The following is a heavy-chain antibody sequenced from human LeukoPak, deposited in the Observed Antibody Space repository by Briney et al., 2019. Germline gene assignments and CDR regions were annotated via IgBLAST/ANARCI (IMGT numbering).Heavy chain of an antibody. Sequence: EWIGYIYYSGSTNYTPSLKSRVTISVDTSKNQFSLKLSSVTAADTAVYYCARGSSGYDFGYWGQGTLVTVSS. CDR3: ARGSSGYDFGY. V-gene: IGHV4-59*08. D-gene: IGHD5-12*01. CDR2: IYYSGST. J-gene: IGHJ4*02.